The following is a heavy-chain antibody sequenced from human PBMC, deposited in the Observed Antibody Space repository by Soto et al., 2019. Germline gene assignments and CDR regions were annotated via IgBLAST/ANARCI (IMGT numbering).Heavy chain of an antibody. D-gene: IGHD2-21*02. CDR2: IYHSGST. CDR1: GVYVSSGGYS. V-gene: IGHV4-30-2*01. J-gene: IGHJ4*02. CDR3: ARVPCGGDCYSFDY. Sequence: QMQLQESGAGLVKPSQTLSLTCAVSGVYVSSGGYSWSWIRQPTGKGLEWIGYIYHSGSTYYNPSLKSRVTISVDRFMNQFSLKLSAVTAAYTAVYDCARVPCGGDCYSFDYWGQGTLVTVSS.